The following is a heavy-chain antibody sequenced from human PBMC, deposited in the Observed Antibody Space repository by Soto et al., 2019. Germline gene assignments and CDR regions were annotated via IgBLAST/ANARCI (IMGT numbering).Heavy chain of an antibody. CDR1: GYTFTDYW. J-gene: IGHJ6*02. CDR2: IYPGDSDT. Sequence: ESLKLSCKGSGYTFTDYWIGWVRQLPGKGLEWMGIIYPGDSDTRYSPSFQGHVTITVDKSTNTAYLQWNTLRASDTDMYYSETHFSHLRYYYYAMDVCAQGSTVTVSS. CDR3: ETHFSHLRYYYYAMDV. V-gene: IGHV5-51*01. D-gene: IGHD3-3*01.